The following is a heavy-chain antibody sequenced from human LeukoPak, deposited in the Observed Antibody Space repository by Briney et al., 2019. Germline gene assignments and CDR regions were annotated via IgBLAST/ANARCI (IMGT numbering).Heavy chain of an antibody. CDR1: GFTFSSYA. D-gene: IGHD5-18*01. CDR2: ISYDGNNK. Sequence: PGRSLRLSCAASGFTFSSYAMHWVRQAPGKGLEWVAVISYDGNNKYYADSVKGRFTISRDNSKNTLYLQMNSLRAEDTAVYYCATPPGGYSYGDWGQGTLVTVSS. V-gene: IGHV3-30-3*01. J-gene: IGHJ4*02. CDR3: ATPPGGYSYGD.